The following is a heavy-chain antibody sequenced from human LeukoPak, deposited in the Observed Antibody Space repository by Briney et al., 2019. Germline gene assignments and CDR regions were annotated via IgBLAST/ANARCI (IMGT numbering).Heavy chain of an antibody. D-gene: IGHD5-18*01. CDR1: GYTFTSYD. V-gene: IGHV1-8*01. CDR3: ARGLKRWIQLWLNY. J-gene: IGHJ4*02. CDR2: MNPNSGNT. Sequence: GASVKVSCKASGYTFTSYDINWVRQATGQGLEWMGWMNPNSGNTGYAQKFQGRVTTTRNTSISTAYMELSSLRSEDTAVYYCARGLKRWIQLWLNYWGQGTLVTVSS.